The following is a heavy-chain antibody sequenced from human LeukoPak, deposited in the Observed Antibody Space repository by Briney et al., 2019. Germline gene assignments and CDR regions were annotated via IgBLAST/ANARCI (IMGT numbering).Heavy chain of an antibody. J-gene: IGHJ5*02. Sequence: SETLSLTCAVYGGSFSGYYWSWIRQPPGKGLEWIGEINHSGSTNYNPSLKSRVTISVDTSKNQFSLKLSSVTAADTAVYYCARGPRSGSWPAARKRHWFDPWGQGTLVTVSS. CDR2: INHSGST. D-gene: IGHD3-10*01. V-gene: IGHV4-34*01. CDR3: ARGPRSGSWPAARKRHWFDP. CDR1: GGSFSGYY.